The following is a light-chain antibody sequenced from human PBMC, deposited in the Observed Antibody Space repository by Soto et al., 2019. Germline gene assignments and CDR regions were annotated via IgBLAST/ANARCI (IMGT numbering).Light chain of an antibody. CDR2: GND. Sequence: QSVLTQPPSVSAASGQKVTISCSGSGSSIEDNYVSWYQQFPGTVPKLLIYGNDKRPSGIPDRFSGSKSGTSATLGITGLQTEDEAEYYCGTWDSSLSAGVFGGGTKLTVL. CDR1: GSSIEDNY. J-gene: IGLJ2*01. CDR3: GTWDSSLSAGV. V-gene: IGLV1-51*01.